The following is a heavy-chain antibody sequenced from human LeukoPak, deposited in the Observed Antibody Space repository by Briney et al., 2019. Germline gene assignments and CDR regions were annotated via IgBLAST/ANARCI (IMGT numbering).Heavy chain of an antibody. J-gene: IGHJ3*02. CDR2: IYYTGST. CDR1: GGSVGDYY. D-gene: IGHD3-9*01. CDR3: ATADPVLRYFDWLLELGAFDI. V-gene: IGHV4-59*02. Sequence: SETLSLTCTISGGSVGDYYWSWIRQSPGKGLEWIGYIYYTGSTTYNPSLKSRVTISADTSKNQFSLKLSSVTAADTAVYYCATADPVLRYFDWLLELGAFDIWGQGTMVTVSS.